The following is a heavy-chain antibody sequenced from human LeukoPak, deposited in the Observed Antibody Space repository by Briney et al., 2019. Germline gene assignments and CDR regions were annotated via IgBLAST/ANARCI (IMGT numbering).Heavy chain of an antibody. D-gene: IGHD5-18*01. J-gene: IGHJ4*02. CDR1: GFTFSSYA. CDR2: ISCSGGST. V-gene: IGHV3-23*01. Sequence: GGSLRLSCAASGFTFSSYAMSWVRQAPGKGLEWVSAISCSGGSTYYADSVKGRFTISRDNSKNTLYLQMNSLRAEDTAVYYCAKRGVQLWLRTRSDYWGQGTLVTVSS. CDR3: AKRGVQLWLRTRSDY.